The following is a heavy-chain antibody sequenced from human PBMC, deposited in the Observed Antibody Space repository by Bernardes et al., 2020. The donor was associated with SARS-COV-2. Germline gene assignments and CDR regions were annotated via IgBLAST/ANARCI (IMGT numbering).Heavy chain of an antibody. J-gene: IGHJ4*02. CDR2: IGPSSRDI. V-gene: IGHV3-21*05. CDR1: GFTFSSYS. D-gene: IGHD2-15*01. Sequence: GGSLRLSCATSGFTFSSYSMYWVRQTPGKGLVWVSHIGPSSRDISCADSVKGRFTTSRDDAKNSLYLQMNSLTAEDTAVYYCARRLIVEARAGLDYWGQGTLVTVSS. CDR3: ARRLIVEARAGLDY.